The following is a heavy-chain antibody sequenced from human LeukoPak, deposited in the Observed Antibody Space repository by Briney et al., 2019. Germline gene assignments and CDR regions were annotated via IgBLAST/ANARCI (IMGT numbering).Heavy chain of an antibody. CDR3: AKDFSVYYYDSRVLDY. Sequence: GGSLRLSCAASGFTFSSYGMHWVRQAPGKGLEWVSFIRYDGSNEYYADSVRGRFTISRDNSKNTLYLQMNSLRAEDTAVYYWAKDFSVYYYDSRVLDYWGQGTLVTVSS. J-gene: IGHJ4*02. D-gene: IGHD3-22*01. V-gene: IGHV3-30*02. CDR1: GFTFSSYG. CDR2: IRYDGSNE.